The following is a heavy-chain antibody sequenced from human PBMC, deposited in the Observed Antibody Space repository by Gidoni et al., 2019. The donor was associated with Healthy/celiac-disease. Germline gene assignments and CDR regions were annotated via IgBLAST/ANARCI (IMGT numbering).Heavy chain of an antibody. Sequence: EVQLVESGGGLVQPGGSLRLSCAASGFTFSSYEMNWVRQAPGKGLEWVSYISSSGSTIYYADSVKGRFTISRDNAKNSLYLQMNSLRAEDTAVYYCARVLSTPYYYDSSGYYDYWGQGTLVTVSS. CDR2: ISSSGSTI. CDR3: ARVLSTPYYYDSSGYYDY. J-gene: IGHJ4*02. CDR1: GFTFSSYE. V-gene: IGHV3-48*03. D-gene: IGHD3-22*01.